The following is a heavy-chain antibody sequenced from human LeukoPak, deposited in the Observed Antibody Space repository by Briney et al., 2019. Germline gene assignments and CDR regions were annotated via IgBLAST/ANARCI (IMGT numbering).Heavy chain of an antibody. CDR2: IYYSGST. Sequence: PSQTLSLTCTVSGGSISSGDYYWSWIRQPPGKGLEWIGYIYYSGSTYYNPSLKSRVTISVDTSKNQFSLKLSSVTAADTAVYYCARGNDFWSGYYMIDYWGQGTLVTVSS. J-gene: IGHJ4*02. CDR3: ARGNDFWSGYYMIDY. D-gene: IGHD3-3*01. V-gene: IGHV4-30-4*01. CDR1: GGSISSGDYY.